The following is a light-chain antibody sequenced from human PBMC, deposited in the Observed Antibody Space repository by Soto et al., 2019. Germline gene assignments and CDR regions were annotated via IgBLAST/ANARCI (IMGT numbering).Light chain of an antibody. J-gene: IGKJ1*01. CDR1: QSVSSY. Sequence: EIVLTQSPATLSLSPGERATLSCRASQSVSSYLAWYQQKPGQAPRLLIYDASNRATGIPARFSGSGSGTDFTLTISSLEPEDFAVYYCQPRSNWPVTFGQGTEVEIK. V-gene: IGKV3-11*01. CDR3: QPRSNWPVT. CDR2: DAS.